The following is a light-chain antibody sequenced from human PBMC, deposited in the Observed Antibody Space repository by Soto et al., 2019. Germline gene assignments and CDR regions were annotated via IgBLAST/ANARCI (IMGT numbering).Light chain of an antibody. CDR2: EGN. CDR3: CYYAGRSTVI. Sequence: QSVLTQPASVSGSPGQSITISCTGTSGDIGTYYLVSWYQQHPGRAPKLIIFEGNKRPSGVSNRFSASKSGNTASLAISGLHAEDEAYYHCCYYAGRSTVICGGGTKLTVL. J-gene: IGLJ2*01. V-gene: IGLV2-23*01. CDR1: SGDIGTYYL.